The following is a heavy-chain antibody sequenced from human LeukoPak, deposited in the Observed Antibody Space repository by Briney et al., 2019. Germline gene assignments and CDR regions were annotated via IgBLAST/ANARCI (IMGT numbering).Heavy chain of an antibody. J-gene: IGHJ3*02. CDR2: INTYSGGT. Sequence: ASVTVSCTASGYTFTGYYMHWVRQAPGQGLEWMGWINTYSGGTNYAQKFQGRVTMTRDTSISTAYMELSRLRSDDTAVYYCARRVDYGDYVRAFDIWGQGTMVTVSS. V-gene: IGHV1-2*02. D-gene: IGHD4-17*01. CDR1: GYTFTGYY. CDR3: ARRVDYGDYVRAFDI.